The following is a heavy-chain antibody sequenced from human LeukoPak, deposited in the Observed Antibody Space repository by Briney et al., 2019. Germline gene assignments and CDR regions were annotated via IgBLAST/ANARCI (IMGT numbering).Heavy chain of an antibody. V-gene: IGHV1-18*01. D-gene: IGHD5-18*01. CDR2: ISAYNGNT. J-gene: IGHJ4*02. Sequence: ASVKVSCKASCYTFTHYGISRVGPAPGQGLEWMGWISAYNGNTNYTQNLQGRVTMTTDTSTSTAYMELRSLRSDDTAVYYCARIRGYSYGYGDYWGQGTLVTVSS. CDR3: ARIRGYSYGYGDY. CDR1: CYTFTHYG.